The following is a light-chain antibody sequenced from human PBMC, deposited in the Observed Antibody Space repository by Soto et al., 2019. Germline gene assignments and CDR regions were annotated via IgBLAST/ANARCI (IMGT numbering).Light chain of an antibody. J-gene: IGKJ4*01. V-gene: IGKV3-11*01. CDR3: QQRSNWPRLT. Sequence: EIVLTQSPATLSLSPGERATLSCRSSQSVSSYLAWYQQKPGQAPRLLIYDASNRATGIPARFSGSGSGTAFTLTISSLEPEDFAVYYWQQRSNWPRLTFGGGTKVEIK. CDR2: DAS. CDR1: QSVSSY.